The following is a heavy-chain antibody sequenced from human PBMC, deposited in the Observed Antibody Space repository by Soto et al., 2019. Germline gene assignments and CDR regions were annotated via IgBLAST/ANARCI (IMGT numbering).Heavy chain of an antibody. CDR3: TRGGGGHGRY. CDR2: IEQGGST. V-gene: IGHV4-34*01. CDR1: GGSLSDYH. J-gene: IGHJ4*02. D-gene: IGHD1-26*01. Sequence: QVQLQQWGAGLLKPSETLSLTCAVYGGSLSDYHWSWIRQPPGKGLEWIGEIEQGGSTNYNPSLQGRVAISIDTSKKQFSLKLHSGTAAEPAVYYCTRGGGGHGRYWGQGTLVTVSS.